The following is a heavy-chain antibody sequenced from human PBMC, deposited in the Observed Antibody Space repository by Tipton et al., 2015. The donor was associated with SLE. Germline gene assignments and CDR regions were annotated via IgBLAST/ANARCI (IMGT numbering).Heavy chain of an antibody. V-gene: IGHV3-30*02. CDR1: GFTFSSYG. D-gene: IGHD1-26*01. J-gene: IGHJ1*01. Sequence: SLRLSCAASGFTFSSYGMHWVRQAPGKGLEWVAFIRYDGSNKYYADSVKGRFTISRDNSKNTLYLQMNSLRAEDTAVYYCAKIGGKVGAMGYFQHWGQGTLVTVSS. CDR3: AKIGGKVGAMGYFQH. CDR2: IRYDGSNK.